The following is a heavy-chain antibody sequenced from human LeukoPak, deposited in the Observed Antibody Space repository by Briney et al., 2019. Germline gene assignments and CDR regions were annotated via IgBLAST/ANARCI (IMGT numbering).Heavy chain of an antibody. D-gene: IGHD5-18*01. CDR2: MKPKRGTT. CDR3: ARDRRVGYSYGFGY. J-gene: IGHJ4*02. V-gene: IGHV1-8*01. CDR1: GYTFTSYD. Sequence: ASVNVSCKASGYTFTSYDINWVRQATGQGREWMGWMKPKRGTTGYAQKFQGRVTMTRNTPKSTAYMELSSLRSEDPAVYYWARDRRVGYSYGFGYWGQGTLVTVSS.